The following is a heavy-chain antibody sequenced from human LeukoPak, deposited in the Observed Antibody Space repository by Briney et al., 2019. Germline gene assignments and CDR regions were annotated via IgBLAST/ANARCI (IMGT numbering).Heavy chain of an antibody. D-gene: IGHD5-12*01. CDR3: AKALLGSGSYFDY. V-gene: IGHV3-33*06. CDR1: GFTFSSYG. J-gene: IGHJ4*02. CDR2: IWYDGSNK. Sequence: PGRSLRLSCAASGFTFSSYGMHWVRQAPGKGLEWVAVIWYDGSNKYYADSVKGRFTISMDNSKNTLYLQMNSLRAGDTAVYYCAKALLGSGSYFDYWGQGTVVTVSS.